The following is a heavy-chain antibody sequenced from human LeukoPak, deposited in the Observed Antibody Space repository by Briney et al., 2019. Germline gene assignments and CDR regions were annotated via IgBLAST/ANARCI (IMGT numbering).Heavy chain of an antibody. V-gene: IGHV1-24*01. Sequence: ASVKVSCKVSGSMFTELSMHWVRQAPGKGLEWMGGFHPEDGETIYAQKFQGRVTMTEDSSTDTAYMELSSLRSEGTAVYYCAIVLAVGVVDWFDPWGQGTLVTVSS. CDR2: FHPEDGET. CDR3: AIVLAVGVVDWFDP. CDR1: GSMFTELS. D-gene: IGHD6-19*01. J-gene: IGHJ5*02.